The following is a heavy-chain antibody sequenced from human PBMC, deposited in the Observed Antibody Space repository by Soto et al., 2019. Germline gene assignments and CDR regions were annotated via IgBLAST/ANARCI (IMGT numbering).Heavy chain of an antibody. Sequence: SETLSLTCTVSGGSISSSSYYWGWIRQPPGKGLDWIGSTYYSGSTYYNPSLKSRVTISVDTSKNQFSLKLSSVTAADTAVYYCASLRITMIVVVITTVGAFDIWGQGTMVTVSS. V-gene: IGHV4-39*01. J-gene: IGHJ3*02. D-gene: IGHD3-22*01. CDR1: GGSISSSSYY. CDR2: TYYSGST. CDR3: ASLRITMIVVVITTVGAFDI.